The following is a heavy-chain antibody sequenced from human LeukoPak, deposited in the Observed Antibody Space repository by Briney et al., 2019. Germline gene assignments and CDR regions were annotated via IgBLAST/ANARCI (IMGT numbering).Heavy chain of an antibody. CDR3: ARRHCSGGNCYSINFDS. D-gene: IGHD2-15*01. J-gene: IGHJ4*02. CDR2: IYQTGST. CDR1: GFTFSDYY. V-gene: IGHV4-34*01. Sequence: LRLSCAASGFTFSDYYMSWIRQAPGKGLEWIGEIYQTGSTSYNPSLKSRVNISVDKSNNQFSLRLTSVTAADTAVYYCARRHCSGGNCYSINFDSWGQGTLVTVSP.